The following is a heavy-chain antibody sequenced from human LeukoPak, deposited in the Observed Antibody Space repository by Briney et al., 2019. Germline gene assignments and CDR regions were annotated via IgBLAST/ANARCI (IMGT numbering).Heavy chain of an antibody. D-gene: IGHD6-6*01. V-gene: IGHV3-30*02. CDR2: IRYDGTNK. CDR1: GFTFSSYG. CDR3: AKGGITARRYFDY. Sequence: GGSLRLSCAASGFTFSSYGMHWVRQAPGKGLEWVTFIRYDGTNKYYADSVKGRFTISRDNPKNTLYLQMNSLRAEDAAAYYCAKGGITARRYFDYWGQGTLVTVSS. J-gene: IGHJ4*02.